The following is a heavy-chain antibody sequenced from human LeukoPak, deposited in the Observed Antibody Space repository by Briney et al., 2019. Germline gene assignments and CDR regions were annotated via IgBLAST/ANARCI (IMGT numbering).Heavy chain of an antibody. CDR2: MNPNSGNT. D-gene: IGHD3-10*01. CDR3: ARLAPPYYGTWFDY. Sequence: ASVKVSCKASGYTFTSYDINWVRQATGQGLEWMGWMNPNSGNTGYAQKFQGRVTITRNTSISTAYMELSSLRSEDTAVYYCARLAPPYYGTWFDYWGQGTLVTVSS. J-gene: IGHJ4*02. CDR1: GYTFTSYD. V-gene: IGHV1-8*03.